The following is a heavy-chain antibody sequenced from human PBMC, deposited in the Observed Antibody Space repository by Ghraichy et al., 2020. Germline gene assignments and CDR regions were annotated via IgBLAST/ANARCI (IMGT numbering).Heavy chain of an antibody. D-gene: IGHD6-19*01. CDR2: ISYDGSNK. CDR1: GFTFSSYG. Sequence: GGSLRLSCAASGFTFSSYGMHWVRQAPGKGLEWVAVISYDGSNKYYADSVKGRFTISRDNSKNTLYLQMNSLRAEDTAVYYCAKGLFVEQWLGTFDYWGQGTLVTVSS. V-gene: IGHV3-30*18. J-gene: IGHJ4*02. CDR3: AKGLFVEQWLGTFDY.